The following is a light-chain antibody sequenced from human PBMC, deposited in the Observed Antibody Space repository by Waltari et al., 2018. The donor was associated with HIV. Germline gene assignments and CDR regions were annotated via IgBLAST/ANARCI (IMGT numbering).Light chain of an antibody. CDR3: DQYGTAPRT. J-gene: IGKJ1*01. CDR1: PGITNNF. Sequence: IVLTHSPAILSLSPEDRAIVSCQSTPGITNNFLGWFQQKRGQPPSLLIYTSFISAAGVPDRFRCSGDGTDFTFSINKLEPEDCAVYYCDQYGTAPRTFGQGTTVEI. CDR2: TSF. V-gene: IGKV3-20*01.